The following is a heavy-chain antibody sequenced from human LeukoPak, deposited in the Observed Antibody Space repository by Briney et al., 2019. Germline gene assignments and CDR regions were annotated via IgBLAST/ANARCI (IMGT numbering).Heavy chain of an antibody. D-gene: IGHD5-24*01. CDR1: EDSVSGNSTA. J-gene: IGHJ3*01. CDR2: TYYRSKWYN. CDR3: ARGGQGDGYSADEAFDF. Sequence: SQTLSLTCAISEDSVSGNSTAYNWIRQSPSRGLEWLGRTYYRSKWYNDYAVSVKSRIIINPDTSKNQLSLQLKSVTPEDTAVYYCARGGQGDGYSADEAFDFWGHGTMVTVSS. V-gene: IGHV6-1*01.